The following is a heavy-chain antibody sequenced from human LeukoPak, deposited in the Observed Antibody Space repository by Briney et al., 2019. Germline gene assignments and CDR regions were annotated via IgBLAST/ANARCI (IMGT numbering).Heavy chain of an antibody. CDR2: INTYNGKT. D-gene: IGHD2-21*01. CDR1: GYTFSNYG. V-gene: IGHV1-18*01. J-gene: IGHJ5*02. CDR3: ARDRVIDARWGFDP. Sequence: GASVKVSCKASGYTFSNYGINWVRQAPGQGLEWMGWINTYNGKTNYAQKFQGRVTMTTDTSTSTAYMELRSLKSDDTAVYYCARDRVIDARWGFDPWGQGTLGTVSS.